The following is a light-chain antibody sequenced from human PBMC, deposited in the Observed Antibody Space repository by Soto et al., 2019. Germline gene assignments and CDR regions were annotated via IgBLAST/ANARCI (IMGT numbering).Light chain of an antibody. CDR1: QSISSY. CDR3: QQSYSTPQET. J-gene: IGKJ1*01. CDR2: AAS. Sequence: DIHMTQSPSSLSASLGDRVTITFRASQSISSYLNWYQQKPGKAPKLLIYAASSLQSGVPSRFSGSGSGTDFTLTISSLQPEDFATYYCQQSYSTPQETFGQGTKVDIK. V-gene: IGKV1-39*01.